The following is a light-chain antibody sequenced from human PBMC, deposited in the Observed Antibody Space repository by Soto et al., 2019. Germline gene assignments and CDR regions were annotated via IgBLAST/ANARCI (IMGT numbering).Light chain of an antibody. CDR2: DVS. CDR3: SSYTSSSTYV. CDR1: SRDVGGSNG. V-gene: IGLV2-18*02. J-gene: IGLJ1*01. Sequence: QSALTQPPSVSGSPGQSGAISCTGTSRDVGGSNGVSWYQQPPGTAPKLMMYDVSNGPSGVTDRFSGSKSGNTSSLTISGLQDDDEGDYYCSSYTSSSTYVFVTRTELAVL.